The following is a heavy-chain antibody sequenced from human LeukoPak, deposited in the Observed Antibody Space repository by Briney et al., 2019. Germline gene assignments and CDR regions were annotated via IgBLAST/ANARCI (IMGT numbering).Heavy chain of an antibody. V-gene: IGHV4-59*08. J-gene: IGHJ6*02. CDR3: ARHLVPYYDSSGYYLWYYYGMDV. Sequence: SETLSLTCTVSGGSIGSYYWSWIRQPPGKGLEWIGYIYYSGGTKYNPSLKSRVTISVDKSKNQFSLKLSSVTAADTAVYYCARHLVPYYDSSGYYLWYYYGMDVWGQGTTVTVSS. CDR1: GGSIGSYY. CDR2: IYYSGGT. D-gene: IGHD3-22*01.